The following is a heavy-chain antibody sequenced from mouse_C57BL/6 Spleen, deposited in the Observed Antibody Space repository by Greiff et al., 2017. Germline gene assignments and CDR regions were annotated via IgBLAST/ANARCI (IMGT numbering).Heavy chain of an antibody. J-gene: IGHJ2*01. V-gene: IGHV1-42*01. CDR2: INPSTGGT. CDR1: GYSFTGYY. Sequence: VQLQQSGPELVKPGASVKISCKASGYSFTGYYMNWVKQSPEKSLEWIGEINPSTGGTTYNQKFKAKATLTVDKSSSTAYMQLKSLTSEDSAVYYCARTGGSYYFDYWGQGTTLTVSS. CDR3: ARTGGSYYFDY.